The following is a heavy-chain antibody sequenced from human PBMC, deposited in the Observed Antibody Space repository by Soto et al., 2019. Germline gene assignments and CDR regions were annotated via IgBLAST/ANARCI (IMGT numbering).Heavy chain of an antibody. Sequence: QVQLVQSGAEVKKPGASVKVSCKASGYTFTSYAMHWVRQAPGQRLEWMGWINAGNGNTKYSQKFQGRVTITRDTSASTAYMELGSLRSEDTAVYYCAGHYGSGSYYNADWGQGTLVTVSS. J-gene: IGHJ4*02. CDR3: AGHYGSGSYYNAD. CDR2: INAGNGNT. V-gene: IGHV1-3*01. CDR1: GYTFTSYA. D-gene: IGHD3-10*01.